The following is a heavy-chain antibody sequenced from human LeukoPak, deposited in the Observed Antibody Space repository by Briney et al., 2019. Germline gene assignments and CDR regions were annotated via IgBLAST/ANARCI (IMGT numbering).Heavy chain of an antibody. CDR1: GFTVSSYG. CDR3: VRDRAEGRAWVEFDP. V-gene: IGHV3-66*02. J-gene: IGHJ5*02. Sequence: GGSLRLSCAASGFTVSSYGMSWVRQAPGKGPEWVSLVYSDGVTRYADSVQGRFIISRDNSKNTVYLQMNNLRVEDTAVYHCVRDRAEGRAWVEFDPWGQGILVTVSS. CDR2: VYSDGVT.